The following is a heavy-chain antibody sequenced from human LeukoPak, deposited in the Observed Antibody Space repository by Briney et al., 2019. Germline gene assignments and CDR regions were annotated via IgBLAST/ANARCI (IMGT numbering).Heavy chain of an antibody. CDR3: VFLDTGWYSDGFDM. J-gene: IGHJ3*02. Sequence: GGSLRLSCTASGFSFSSYSMNWVRQSPGKGLEWVSSISRSSSNTYYADSLKGRFTISRDNAKNSLYLQMNSLRAEDTAVYYCVFLDTGWYSDGFDMWGQGTMVTVSS. D-gene: IGHD6-19*01. V-gene: IGHV3-21*01. CDR1: GFSFSSYS. CDR2: ISRSSSNT.